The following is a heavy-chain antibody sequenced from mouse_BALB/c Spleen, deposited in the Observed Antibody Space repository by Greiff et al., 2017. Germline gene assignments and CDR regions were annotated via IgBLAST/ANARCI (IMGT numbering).Heavy chain of an antibody. CDR3: ARTTATLFDY. CDR2: IHPSDSDT. D-gene: IGHD1-2*01. J-gene: IGHJ2*01. V-gene: IGHV1-74*01. CDR1: GYSFTSYC. Sequence: QVQLQQPGAELVRPGASVKLSCKASGYSFTSYCMNWVKQRPGQGLEWIGLIHPSDSDTRFNQKFKDKATLTVDKSSSTAYMQLSSPTSEDSAVYYCARTTATLFDYWGQGTTLTVSS.